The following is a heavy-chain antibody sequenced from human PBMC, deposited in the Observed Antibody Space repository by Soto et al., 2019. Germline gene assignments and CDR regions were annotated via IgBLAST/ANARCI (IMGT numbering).Heavy chain of an antibody. Sequence: EVQLLESGGGLVQPGGSLRLSCAASGFTFSSYAMSWVRQAPGKGLEWVSAISGSGGSTYYADSVKGRFTISRDNSKNTLYLQMNSLRAEDTAVYYSAKYSSSWSSPFDYWGQGTLVTVSS. V-gene: IGHV3-23*01. CDR2: ISGSGGST. CDR1: GFTFSSYA. J-gene: IGHJ4*02. CDR3: AKYSSSWSSPFDY. D-gene: IGHD6-13*01.